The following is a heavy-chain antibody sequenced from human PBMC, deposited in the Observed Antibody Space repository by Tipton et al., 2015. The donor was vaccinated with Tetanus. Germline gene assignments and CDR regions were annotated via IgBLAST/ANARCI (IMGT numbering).Heavy chain of an antibody. D-gene: IGHD3-3*01. CDR2: ISSSGSTT. Sequence: SLRLSCAASGFAFSSYQMNWVRQAPGKGLEWISYISSSGSTTDFADSVKGRFTTSRDDAKNSLYLQMNSLRAEDTAVYYCARDAGTTFGVVIIPGYFDSWGQGTLVTVSS. V-gene: IGHV3-48*03. J-gene: IGHJ4*02. CDR1: GFAFSSYQ. CDR3: ARDAGTTFGVVIIPGYFDS.